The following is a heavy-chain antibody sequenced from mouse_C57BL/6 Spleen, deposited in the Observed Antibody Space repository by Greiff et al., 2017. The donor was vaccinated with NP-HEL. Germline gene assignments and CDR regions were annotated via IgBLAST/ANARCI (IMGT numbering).Heavy chain of an antibody. CDR3: ERQKDFDY. V-gene: IGHV5-6*01. Sequence: EVMLVESGGDLVKPGGSLKLSCAASGFTFSSYGMSWVRQTPDKRLEWVATISSGGSYTYYPDSVKGRFTISRDNAKNTLYLQMSSLKSEDTAMYYCERQKDFDYWGQGTTLTVSS. J-gene: IGHJ2*01. CDR2: ISSGGSYT. CDR1: GFTFSSYG.